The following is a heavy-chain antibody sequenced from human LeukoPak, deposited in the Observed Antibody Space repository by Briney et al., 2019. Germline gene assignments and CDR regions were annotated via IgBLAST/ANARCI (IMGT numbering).Heavy chain of an antibody. J-gene: IGHJ4*02. CDR2: ISSRSDTI. CDR3: ARDGHCVDGSCAWTRKFDL. D-gene: IGHD2-15*01. V-gene: IGHV3-11*04. Sequence: NPGGSLRLSCAASGFTFSDYYMSWIRQAPGKGPEWLSHISSRSDTIYYADSVKGRFVISRDNAKNSLFLQLNSLTAADTAVYYCARDGHCVDGSCAWTRKFDLWGQGSLVTVSS. CDR1: GFTFSDYY.